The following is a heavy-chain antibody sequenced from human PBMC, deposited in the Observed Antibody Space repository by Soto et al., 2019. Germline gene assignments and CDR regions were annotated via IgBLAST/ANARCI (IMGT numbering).Heavy chain of an antibody. CDR2: ISARSTYT. Sequence: QVQLVESGGGLVKPGTSLRLSCAASGFTFSDHYMSWIRQAPGKGLEWLSHISARSTYTNYGDSVKGRFSISRDNVKHTVYLQMNSLTVDDTAIYYCAMGDYGRYWGPGTLVTVSS. D-gene: IGHD4-17*01. V-gene: IGHV3-11*06. J-gene: IGHJ4*01. CDR1: GFTFSDHY. CDR3: AMGDYGRY.